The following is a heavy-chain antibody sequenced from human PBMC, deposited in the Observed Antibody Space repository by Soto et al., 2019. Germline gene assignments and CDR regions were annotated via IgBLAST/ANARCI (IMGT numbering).Heavy chain of an antibody. CDR2: ISGSGGST. CDR3: AKDAELGDYDAVEGSCFDY. CDR1: GFTFSSYA. V-gene: IGHV3-23*01. Sequence: GGSLRLSCAASGFTFSSYAMSWVRQAPGKGLEWVSAISGSGGSTYYADSVKGRFTISRDNSKDTLYLQMNSLRAEDTAVYYCAKDAELGDYDAVEGSCFDYWGQGTLVTVSS. D-gene: IGHD4-17*01. J-gene: IGHJ4*02.